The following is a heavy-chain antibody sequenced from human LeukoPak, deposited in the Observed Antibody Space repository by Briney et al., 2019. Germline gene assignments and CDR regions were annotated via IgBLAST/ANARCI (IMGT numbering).Heavy chain of an antibody. D-gene: IGHD5-24*01. CDR1: GGSISSSSYY. J-gene: IGHJ4*02. V-gene: IGHV4-39*01. CDR3: ARHVDSRWLQDFDY. CDR2: IYYSGST. Sequence: PSETLSLTCTVSGGSISSSSYYWGWIRQPPGKGLEWIGSIYYSGSTYYNPSLKSRVTISVDTSKNQFSLKLSSVTAADTAVYYCARHVDSRWLQDFDYWGQGTLVTVSS.